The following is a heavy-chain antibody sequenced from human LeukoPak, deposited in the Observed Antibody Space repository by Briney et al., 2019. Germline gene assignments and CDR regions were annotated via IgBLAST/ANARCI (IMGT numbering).Heavy chain of an antibody. CDR3: ARVGGPYYYDSSGYYWPSMDV. D-gene: IGHD3-22*01. Sequence: GASVKVSCKASGGTFSSYAISWVRQAPGQGLEWMGGIIPIFGTANYAHKSQGRVTITTDESTSTAYMELSSLRSEDTAVYYCARVGGPYYYDSSGYYWPSMDVWGKGTTVTVSS. J-gene: IGHJ6*03. V-gene: IGHV1-69*05. CDR2: IIPIFGTA. CDR1: GGTFSSYA.